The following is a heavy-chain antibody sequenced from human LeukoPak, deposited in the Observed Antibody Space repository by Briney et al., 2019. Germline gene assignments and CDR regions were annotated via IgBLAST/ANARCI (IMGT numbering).Heavy chain of an antibody. Sequence: SESLSLTCAVYGGSFSGYCWSWIRQPPGKGMEWSGEINHSGSTNYNPSLKSRVTISVDTSKNQFSLKLSSVTAADTAVYYCARGRPLLWLGELLSRYYFVYWGQGTLVTVSS. V-gene: IGHV4-34*01. D-gene: IGHD3-10*01. CDR1: GGSFSGYC. J-gene: IGHJ4*02. CDR2: INHSGST. CDR3: ARGRPLLWLGELLSRYYFVY.